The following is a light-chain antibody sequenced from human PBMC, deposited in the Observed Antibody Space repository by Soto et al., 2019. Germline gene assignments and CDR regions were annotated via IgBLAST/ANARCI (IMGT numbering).Light chain of an antibody. CDR3: GSYTTSSTIVV. CDR2: EVS. CDR1: SSDVGGYNS. Sequence: QSVLTQPASVSGSPGQSITISCTGTSSDVGGYNSVSWYQHHPGKAPKLMIYEVSNRPSGVSNRFSGSKSGNTASLTISGLQAEDEADYYCGSYTTSSTIVVFGGGTQLTVL. V-gene: IGLV2-14*01. J-gene: IGLJ2*01.